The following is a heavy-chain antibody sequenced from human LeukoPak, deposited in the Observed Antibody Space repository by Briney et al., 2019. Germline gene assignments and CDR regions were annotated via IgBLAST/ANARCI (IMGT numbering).Heavy chain of an antibody. J-gene: IGHJ4*02. D-gene: IGHD5-18*01. CDR2: INPSGGST. CDR3: ARDGTAMVIRYYFDY. Sequence: GASVKVSCKASGYTFTTHYIHWVRQAPGQGLEWMGIINPSGGSTSYAQKFQGRVTMTRDMSTSTVYMELSSLRSEDTAVYYCARDGTAMVIRYYFDYWGQGTLVTVSS. V-gene: IGHV1-46*01. CDR1: GYTFTTHY.